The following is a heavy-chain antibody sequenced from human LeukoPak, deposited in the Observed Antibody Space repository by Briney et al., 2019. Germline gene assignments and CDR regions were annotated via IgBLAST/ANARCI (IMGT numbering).Heavy chain of an antibody. J-gene: IGHJ4*02. CDR3: AKDFTGTTET. CDR1: GFTFSSYA. D-gene: IGHD1-7*01. CDR2: VSDSGATK. Sequence: GGSLRLSCAASGFTFSSYAMSWVRQAPGKGPEWVSIVSDSGATKYSADSVKGRFTISRDNSKNTLYLQMNSLRAEDTAVYYCAKDFTGTTETWGQGTLVTVSS. V-gene: IGHV3-23*01.